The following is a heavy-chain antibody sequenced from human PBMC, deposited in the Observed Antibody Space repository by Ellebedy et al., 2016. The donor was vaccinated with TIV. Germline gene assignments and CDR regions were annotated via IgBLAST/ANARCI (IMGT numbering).Heavy chain of an antibody. D-gene: IGHD6-19*01. CDR1: GFSFSSYA. J-gene: IGHJ4*02. Sequence: GESLKISCEASGFSFSSYAMSWVRRAPGKGLEWVSSISNGGGGTYYADSVKGRFTISRDNSKSTLYLQMNSLRAEDTAVYYCAKRHTSGSFYFDYWGQGTLVTVSS. CDR3: AKRHTSGSFYFDY. V-gene: IGHV3-23*01. CDR2: ISNGGGGT.